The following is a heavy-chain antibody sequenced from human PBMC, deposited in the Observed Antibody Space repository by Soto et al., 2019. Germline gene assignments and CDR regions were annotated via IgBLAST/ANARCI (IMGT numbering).Heavy chain of an antibody. CDR2: INAGNGNT. D-gene: IGHD6-13*01. V-gene: IGHV1-3*01. CDR3: ARGVIAAAGAGLYWPNWFDP. CDR1: GYTFTSYA. Sequence: ASVKVSCKASGYTFTSYAMHWVRQAPGQRLEWMGWINAGNGNTKYSQKFQGRVTITRDTSASTAYMELSSLRSEDTAVYYCARGVIAAAGAGLYWPNWFDPWGQGTLVTVS. J-gene: IGHJ5*02.